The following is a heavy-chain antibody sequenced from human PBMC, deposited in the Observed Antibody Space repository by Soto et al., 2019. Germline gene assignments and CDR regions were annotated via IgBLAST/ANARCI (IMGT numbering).Heavy chain of an antibody. V-gene: IGHV5-10-1*01. Sequence: GESLKISCKGSGYSFTSYWISWVRQMPGKGLEWMGRIDPSDSYTNYSPSFQGHVTISADKSISTAYLQWSSLKASDTAMYYCARLSPDYDILAGYSPPYYYYGMDVWGQGTTVTVSS. D-gene: IGHD3-9*01. CDR1: GYSFTSYW. CDR3: ARLSPDYDILAGYSPPYYYYGMDV. CDR2: IDPSDSYT. J-gene: IGHJ6*02.